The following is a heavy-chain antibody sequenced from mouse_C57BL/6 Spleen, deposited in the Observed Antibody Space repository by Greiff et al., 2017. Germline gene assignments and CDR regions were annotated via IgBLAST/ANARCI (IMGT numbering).Heavy chain of an antibody. D-gene: IGHD1-1*01. CDR1: GFTFSDFY. Sequence: EVMLVEYRGGLVQSGRSLRLSCATSGFTFSDFYMEWVRQAPGKGLEWIAASRNKANDYTTEYSASVKGRFIVSRDTSQSILYLQMNALRAEDTAIYYCARDSDYYGSSPFAYWGQGTLVTVSA. J-gene: IGHJ3*01. CDR3: ARDSDYYGSSPFAY. V-gene: IGHV7-1*01. CDR2: SRNKANDYTT.